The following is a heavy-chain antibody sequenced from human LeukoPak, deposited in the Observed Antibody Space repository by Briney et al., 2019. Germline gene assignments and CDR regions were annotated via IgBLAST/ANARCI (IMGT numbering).Heavy chain of an antibody. D-gene: IGHD1-26*01. CDR1: GFTFSSYA. CDR3: VTTRG. Sequence: GGSLRLSCSASGFTFSSYAMHWXRQAPGKGLEYVSAISTNGGSTYYADSVKGXXTISRDNSKNTVDLQMSSLRPEDTAVYYCVTTRGWGQGTLVTVSS. CDR2: ISTNGGST. V-gene: IGHV3-64D*06. J-gene: IGHJ1*01.